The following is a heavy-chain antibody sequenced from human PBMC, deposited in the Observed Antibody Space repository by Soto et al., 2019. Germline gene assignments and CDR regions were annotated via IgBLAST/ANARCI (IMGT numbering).Heavy chain of an antibody. Sequence: QVQLQQSGPGLVKPSQTLSLTCAISGDSVSTNSATWDWIRQSPSSGLEWLGRTYYRSKWYNDYAVAGKGRITINPDTSNNRFSRQLNSVTPDDTAVYYGARLVGNSWLDSWGQGTLVTVSS. D-gene: IGHD2-2*01. V-gene: IGHV6-1*01. CDR2: TYYRSKWYN. CDR1: GDSVSTNSAT. J-gene: IGHJ5*01. CDR3: ARLVGNSWLDS.